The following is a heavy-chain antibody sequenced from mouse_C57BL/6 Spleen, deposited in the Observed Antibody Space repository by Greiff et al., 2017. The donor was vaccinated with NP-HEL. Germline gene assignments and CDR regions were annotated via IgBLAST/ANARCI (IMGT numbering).Heavy chain of an antibody. D-gene: IGHD2-4*01. CDR1: GYSITSGYY. J-gene: IGHJ3*01. Sequence: DVQLVESGPGLVKPSQSLSLTCSVTGYSITSGYYWNWIRQFPGNKLEWMGYISYDGSNNYNPSLKNRISITRDTSKNQFFLKLNSVTTEDTATYYCASGDYDGFAYWGQGTLVTVSA. V-gene: IGHV3-6*01. CDR3: ASGDYDGFAY. CDR2: ISYDGSN.